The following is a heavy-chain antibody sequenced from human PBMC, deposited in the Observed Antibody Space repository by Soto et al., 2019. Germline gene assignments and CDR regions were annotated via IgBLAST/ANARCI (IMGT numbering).Heavy chain of an antibody. D-gene: IGHD6-19*01. Sequence: GGSLRLSCAGSGFTFSSDGMTWVSLAAGKGLEWVAVISYDGNNKYYADSAKGRFDISRDKARNRLYLQMNSLRTEDTAVYYCVRDFRGAVAGSQFDHWGQATLVTVSS. CDR2: ISYDGNNK. CDR3: VRDFRGAVAGSQFDH. V-gene: IGHV3-30*03. J-gene: IGHJ4*02. CDR1: GFTFSSDG.